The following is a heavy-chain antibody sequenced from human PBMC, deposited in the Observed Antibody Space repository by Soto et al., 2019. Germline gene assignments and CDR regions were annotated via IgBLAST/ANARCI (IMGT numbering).Heavy chain of an antibody. CDR2: INQDGSEK. CDR3: ERDPQLRGIDY. Sequence: GGSLRLSCAASGFTFSSYWMSWVRQAPGKGLEWVANINQDGSEKYYVDSVKGRFTISRDNAKNSLYLQMNSLRAEDTAVYYGERDPQLRGIDYWGQGILVTVSS. V-gene: IGHV3-7*03. J-gene: IGHJ4*02. CDR1: GFTFSSYW. D-gene: IGHD3-10*01.